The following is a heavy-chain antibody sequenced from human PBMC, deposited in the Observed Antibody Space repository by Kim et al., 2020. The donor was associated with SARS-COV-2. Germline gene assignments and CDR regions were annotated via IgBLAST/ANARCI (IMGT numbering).Heavy chain of an antibody. J-gene: IGHJ4*02. Sequence: GGSLRLSCAASGFTFSSFWMNWVRQAPGGGLEWVANIKSDGSAKYYVDSVKGRFTISRDNADNSLYLQMNSLRVEDTALYYCARGGNGSFGYWGQGTPVTVSS. CDR1: GFTFSSFW. D-gene: IGHD1-26*01. CDR3: ARGGNGSFGY. CDR2: IKSDGSAK. V-gene: IGHV3-7*03.